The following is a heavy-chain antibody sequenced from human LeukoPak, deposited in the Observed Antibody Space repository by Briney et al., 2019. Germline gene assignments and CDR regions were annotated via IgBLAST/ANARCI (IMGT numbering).Heavy chain of an antibody. CDR3: AKMAGMTRQVYYMDV. CDR1: VFTLRSYA. V-gene: IGHV3-23*01. D-gene: IGHD5-24*01. CDR2: IYGSGDST. Sequence: VGSLRLSRAASVFTLRSYAMSRAGQDPRTGREGVSAIYGSGDSTYYPDPLKGRQTVSRNNSKNTLYLQRDGLRAEDTAVYNCAKMAGMTRQVYYMDVWGKGATVTVSS. J-gene: IGHJ6*03.